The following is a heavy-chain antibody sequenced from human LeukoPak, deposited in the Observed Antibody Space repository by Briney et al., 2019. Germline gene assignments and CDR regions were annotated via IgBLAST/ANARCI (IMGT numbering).Heavy chain of an antibody. CDR2: IWYDGSNK. Sequence: GRSLRLSCAASGFTFSSYGMHWVRQAPGKGLEWVAVIWYDGSNKYYADSVKGRFTIPRDNSKNTLYLQMNSLRAEDTAVYYCAGDPWGIHAYWGQGTLVTVSS. J-gene: IGHJ4*02. CDR1: GFTFSSYG. D-gene: IGHD3-16*01. V-gene: IGHV3-33*01. CDR3: AGDPWGIHAY.